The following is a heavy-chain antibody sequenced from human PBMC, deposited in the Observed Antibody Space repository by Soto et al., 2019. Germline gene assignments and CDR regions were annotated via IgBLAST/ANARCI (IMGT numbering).Heavy chain of an antibody. CDR2: IWYDGSNK. D-gene: IGHD6-19*01. V-gene: IGHV3-33*01. J-gene: IGHJ6*02. Sequence: GGSLRLSCAASGFTFSSYGMHWVRQAPGKGLEWVAVIWYDGSNKYYADSVKGRFTISRDNSKNTLYLQMNSLRAEDTAVYYCARGSKGVAGPRGYYYYGMDVWGQGTTVTVSS. CDR1: GFTFSSYG. CDR3: ARGSKGVAGPRGYYYYGMDV.